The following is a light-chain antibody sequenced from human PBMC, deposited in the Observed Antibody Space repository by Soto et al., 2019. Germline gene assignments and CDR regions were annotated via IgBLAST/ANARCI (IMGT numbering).Light chain of an antibody. J-gene: IGLJ2*01. V-gene: IGLV1-47*01. CDR2: RNN. CDR1: SSNIGSNY. CDR3: AAWDDSLYVV. Sequence: QSVLTQPPSASGTPGQRVTISCSGSSSNIGSNYVYWYQQLPGTAPKLRIYRNNQRPSGVPDRFSGSKSGTSASLAISGLRSEDEADYYCAAWDDSLYVVFGGGTKLTVL.